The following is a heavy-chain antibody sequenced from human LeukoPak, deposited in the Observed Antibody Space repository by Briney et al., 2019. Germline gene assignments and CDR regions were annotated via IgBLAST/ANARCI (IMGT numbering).Heavy chain of an antibody. CDR2: ISGSGGST. CDR1: GFTFSSYA. V-gene: IGHV3-23*01. Sequence: GGSLRLSCAASGFTFSSYAMSWVHQAPGKGLEWVSAISGSGGSTYYADSVKGRFTISRDNSKNTLYLQMNSLRAEDTAVYYCANHLQAYYDFWSGYYTTMAAFDIWGQGTIVTVSS. J-gene: IGHJ3*02. CDR3: ANHLQAYYDFWSGYYTTMAAFDI. D-gene: IGHD3-3*01.